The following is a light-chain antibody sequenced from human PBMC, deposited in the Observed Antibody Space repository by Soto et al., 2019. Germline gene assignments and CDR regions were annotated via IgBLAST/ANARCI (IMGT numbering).Light chain of an antibody. V-gene: IGKV3-11*01. CDR1: QSVSSY. CDR2: DAS. CDR3: QQRSNWGT. J-gene: IGKJ4*01. Sequence: EIVLTQSPATLSLSPGERATLSCRASQSVSSYLAWYQQKPGQAPRLLIYDASNRATGIPARFSGSGSGTDFTLTISSLEPEDFAVDYCQQRSNWGTFGGGTKVDIK.